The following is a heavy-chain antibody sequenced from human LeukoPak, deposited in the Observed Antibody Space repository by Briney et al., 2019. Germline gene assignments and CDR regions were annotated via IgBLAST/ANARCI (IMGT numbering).Heavy chain of an antibody. Sequence: ASVKVSCKASGYTFTSYYMHWVRQAPGQGLEWMGIINPSGGSTSYAQKFQGRVTMTTDTSTSTAYMELRSLRSDDTAVYYGARSGELFTYFGYNYYMDVWGKGTTVSISS. CDR3: ARSGELFTYFGYNYYMDV. D-gene: IGHD3-10*01. CDR1: GYTFTSYY. CDR2: INPSGGST. V-gene: IGHV1-46*01. J-gene: IGHJ6*03.